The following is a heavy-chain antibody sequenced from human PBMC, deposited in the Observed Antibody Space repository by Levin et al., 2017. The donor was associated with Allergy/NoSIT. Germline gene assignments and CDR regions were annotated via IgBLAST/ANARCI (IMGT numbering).Heavy chain of an antibody. D-gene: IGHD3-16*01. CDR2: VSAGGSGT. J-gene: IGHJ4*02. CDR3: ATELRGDYFDY. V-gene: IGHV3-23*01. Sequence: GESLKISCAASRFSFSSYAMSWVRQAPGKGLEWVSSVSAGGSGTYYADSVKGRFTISRDNSKNALFLQMNSLRVEDTAIYYCATELRGDYFDYWGQGSLVTVSS. CDR1: RFSFSSYA.